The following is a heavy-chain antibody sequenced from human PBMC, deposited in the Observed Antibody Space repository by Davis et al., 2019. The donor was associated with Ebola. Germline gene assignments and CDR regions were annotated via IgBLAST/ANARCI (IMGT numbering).Heavy chain of an antibody. CDR3: ARDGIVEVIDLDY. CDR2: ISSTSYYI. D-gene: IGHD3-16*02. Sequence: GGSLRLSCAASGFTFNSYAMNWVRQAPGKGLEWVSSISSTSYYIYYADSLKGRFTISRDNSKNTLYLQMNSLRADDTAVYYCARDGIVEVIDLDYWGQGTLVTVSS. V-gene: IGHV3-21*01. CDR1: GFTFNSYA. J-gene: IGHJ4*02.